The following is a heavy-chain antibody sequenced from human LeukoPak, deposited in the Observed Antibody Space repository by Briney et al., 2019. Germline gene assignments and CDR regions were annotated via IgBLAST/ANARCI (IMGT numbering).Heavy chain of an antibody. CDR1: GGSLSNSD. D-gene: IGHD6-19*01. V-gene: IGHV4-4*07. Sequence: SQTLSLTSTVSGGSLSNSDWGWIRQPAGSGLEGFGRINRRGITKYNPSLGSRVTMSVDPSKNQLSLTLRSVTAADTALYYCGRESGSVAGTVEVWGQGILVTAS. CDR2: INRRGIT. J-gene: IGHJ4*02. CDR3: GRESGSVAGTVEV.